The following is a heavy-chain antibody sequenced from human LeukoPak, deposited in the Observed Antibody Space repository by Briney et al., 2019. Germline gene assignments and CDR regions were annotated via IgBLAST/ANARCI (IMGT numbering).Heavy chain of an antibody. V-gene: IGHV4-34*01. D-gene: IGHD3-22*01. J-gene: IGHJ4*02. CDR2: INHSGST. Sequence: PSETLSLTCAVYGGSFSGYYWCWIRQPPGKGLEWIGEINHSGSTNYNPSLKSRVTISVDTSKNQFSLKLSSVTAADTAVYYCAIPRNYYDSSGYALDYWGQGTLVTVSS. CDR3: AIPRNYYDSSGYALDY. CDR1: GGSFSGYY.